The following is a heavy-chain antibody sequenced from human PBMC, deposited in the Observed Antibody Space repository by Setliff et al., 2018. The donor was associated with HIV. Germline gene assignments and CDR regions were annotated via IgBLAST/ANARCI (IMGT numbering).Heavy chain of an antibody. V-gene: IGHV4-61*02. D-gene: IGHD6-25*01. Sequence: SETLSLTCTVSGVPISSGLYYWNWIRQPAGKGLEWIGRISSSGSTTYNPSLKSRVSVPIGPSKNQFSLNLSSVTAADTAVYYCARDVGSSAWPFDHWGQGTLVTVSS. CDR1: GVPISSGLYY. CDR3: ARDVGSSAWPFDH. CDR2: ISSSGST. J-gene: IGHJ4*02.